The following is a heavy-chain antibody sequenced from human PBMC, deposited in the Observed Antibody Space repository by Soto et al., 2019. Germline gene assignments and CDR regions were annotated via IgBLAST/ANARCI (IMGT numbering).Heavy chain of an antibody. CDR3: ARDLDYGDYGAFDI. CDR1: GFTFSSYS. V-gene: IGHV3-21*01. CDR2: ISSSSSYI. J-gene: IGHJ3*02. D-gene: IGHD4-17*01. Sequence: PGGSLRLSCAASGFTFSSYSMNWVRQAPGKGLEWVSSISSSSSYIYYADSVKGRFTISRDNAKNSLYLQMNSLRAGDTAVYYCARDLDYGDYGAFDIWGQGTMVTVSS.